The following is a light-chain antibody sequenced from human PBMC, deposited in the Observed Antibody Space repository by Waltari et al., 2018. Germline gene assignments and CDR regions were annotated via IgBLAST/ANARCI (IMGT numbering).Light chain of an antibody. V-gene: IGKV3-20*01. CDR3: QQYDNSLPWT. Sequence: ELVLTQSPGTLSLSPGDRATPSCRASQRVSSTYFAWYQRNPGQAPRLLIHGTSSRATGIPDRFSGSGSGTDFTLTISRLEPEDFAVYYCQQYDNSLPWTFGQGTKVEIK. CDR2: GTS. J-gene: IGKJ1*01. CDR1: QRVSSTY.